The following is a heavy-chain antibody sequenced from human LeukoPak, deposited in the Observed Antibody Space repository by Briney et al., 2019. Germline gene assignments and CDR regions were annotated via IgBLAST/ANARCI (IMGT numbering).Heavy chain of an antibody. CDR2: INPSSGGT. Sequence: ASVKVSCKASGYTFTGYSMHWVGQAPGQGLEGMGWINPSSGGTNYAQKFQGRVTMTRDTSISTAYMELSRLRSDDTAVYYCARHYVWRSDGYNYYGMDVWGQGTTDSVFS. V-gene: IGHV1-2*02. D-gene: IGHD3-16*01. J-gene: IGHJ6*02. CDR1: GYTFTGYS. CDR3: ARHYVWRSDGYNYYGMDV.